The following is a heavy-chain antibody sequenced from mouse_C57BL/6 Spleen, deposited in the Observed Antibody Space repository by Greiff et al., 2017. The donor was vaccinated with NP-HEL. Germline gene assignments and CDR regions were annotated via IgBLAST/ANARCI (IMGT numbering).Heavy chain of an antibody. CDR2: IDPSDSYT. D-gene: IGHD2-5*01. Sequence: QVQLQQPGAELVKPGASVKLSCKASGYTFTSYWMQWVKQRPGQGLEWIGEIDPSDSYTNYNQKFKGKATLTVDTSSSTAYMQLSSLTSEDSAVYYCAYSNDYAMDYWGQGTSVTVSS. CDR1: GYTFTSYW. CDR3: AYSNDYAMDY. J-gene: IGHJ4*01. V-gene: IGHV1-50*01.